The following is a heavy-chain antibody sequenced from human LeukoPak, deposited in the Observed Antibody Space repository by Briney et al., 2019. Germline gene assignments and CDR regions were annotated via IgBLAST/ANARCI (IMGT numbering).Heavy chain of an antibody. CDR2: IYSSGST. Sequence: GRIYSSGSTNYNPSLKSRVTMSVDTSKNQFSLKLSSVTAADTAVYYCARGKSYCGGDCYGYWGRGTLVTVSS. CDR3: ARGKSYCGGDCYGY. V-gene: IGHV4-4*07. D-gene: IGHD2-21*02. J-gene: IGHJ4*02.